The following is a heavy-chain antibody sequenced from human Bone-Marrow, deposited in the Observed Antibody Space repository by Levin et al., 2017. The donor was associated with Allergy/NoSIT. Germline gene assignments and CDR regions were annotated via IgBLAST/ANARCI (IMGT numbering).Heavy chain of an antibody. CDR1: GFTFSDYY. J-gene: IGHJ5*02. D-gene: IGHD6-6*01. Sequence: GESLKISCAASGFTFSDYYMSWIRQAPGKGLEWVSYISSSGSTIYYADSVKGRFTISRDNAKNSLYLQMNSLRAEDTAVYYCARGGIAARLFWFDPWGQGTLVTVSS. CDR2: ISSSGSTI. V-gene: IGHV3-11*01. CDR3: ARGGIAARLFWFDP.